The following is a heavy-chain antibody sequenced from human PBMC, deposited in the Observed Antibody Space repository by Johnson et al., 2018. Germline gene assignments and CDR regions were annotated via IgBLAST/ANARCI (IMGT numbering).Heavy chain of an antibody. V-gene: IGHV3-11*05. D-gene: IGHD4-17*01. CDR1: GFTFSGYY. Sequence: QVQLVESVGGLVKPGGSLRLSCAASGFTFSGYYMSWIRQAPGKGLEWVSYLSSSGTYTYYADSVKGRFTIARDNSKKTLYLQMHSLRAEDTAVYYCAKDYGDYLEYYYDMDVWGKGTTVTVSS. J-gene: IGHJ6*03. CDR3: AKDYGDYLEYYYDMDV. CDR2: LSSSGTYT.